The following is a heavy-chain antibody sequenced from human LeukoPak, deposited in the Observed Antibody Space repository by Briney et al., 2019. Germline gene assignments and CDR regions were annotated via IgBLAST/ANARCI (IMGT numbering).Heavy chain of an antibody. CDR3: AKDQAYCGGDCYPGPTDPFYDY. CDR2: ISGPGSTT. D-gene: IGHD2-21*01. Sequence: GGSLRLSCAASGFTFKNYAMSWVRQAPGKGLVWVSTISGPGSTTYYADSVEGRFTISRDDSKNTLYLQMSSLRAEDTAVYYCAKDQAYCGGDCYPGPTDPFYDYWGQGTLVTVSS. CDR1: GFTFKNYA. J-gene: IGHJ4*02. V-gene: IGHV3-23*01.